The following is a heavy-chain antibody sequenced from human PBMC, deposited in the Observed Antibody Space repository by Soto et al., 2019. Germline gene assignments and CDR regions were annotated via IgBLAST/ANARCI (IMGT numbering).Heavy chain of an antibody. J-gene: IGHJ4*02. D-gene: IGHD1-26*01. CDR2: VNEDGSEK. Sequence: EVQLVESGGGLVQPGGSLRLSCAASGLTCSNYYMSWVRQAQGKGLEWVANVNEDGSEKYDVDSVKGRFTVSRDNARNSLYLQMNSMRAEDTAVYYCAKWGGAGSDSWGQGTLVTVSS. V-gene: IGHV3-7*01. CDR1: GLTCSNYY. CDR3: AKWGGAGSDS.